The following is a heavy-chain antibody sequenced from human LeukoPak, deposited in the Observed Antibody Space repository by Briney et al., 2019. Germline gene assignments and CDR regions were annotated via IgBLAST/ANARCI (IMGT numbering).Heavy chain of an antibody. D-gene: IGHD2-21*01. V-gene: IGHV1-18*01. CDR2: ISAYNGNT. J-gene: IGHJ3*02. CDR1: GYTFTSYG. CDR3: ATPRGAFVVGVAFDI. Sequence: GASVKVSCKASGYTFTSYGISWVRQAPGQGLEWMGWISAYNGNTNYAQKLQGRVTMTTDTSTSTAYMELRSLRSDDTAVYYCATPRGAFVVGVAFDIWGQGTMVTVSS.